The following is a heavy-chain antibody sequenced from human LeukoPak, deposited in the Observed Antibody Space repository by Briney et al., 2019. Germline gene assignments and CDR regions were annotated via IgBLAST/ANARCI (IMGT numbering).Heavy chain of an antibody. CDR3: ARDDAGTTRGAFDI. Sequence: GGSLRLSCAASGFTFSSYGMNWVRQAPGKGLEWVSGISGNGGSTYYADSVKGRFTISRDNAKNSLYLQMNSLRAEDTAVYYCARDDAGTTRGAFDIWGQGTMVTVSS. CDR2: ISGNGGST. CDR1: GFTFSSYG. J-gene: IGHJ3*02. D-gene: IGHD1-7*01. V-gene: IGHV3-23*01.